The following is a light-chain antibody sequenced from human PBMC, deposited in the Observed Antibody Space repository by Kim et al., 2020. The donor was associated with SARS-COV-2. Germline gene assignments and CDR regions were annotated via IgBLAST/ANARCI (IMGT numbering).Light chain of an antibody. CDR1: STDIGDYNY. Sequence: QSALTQPPSASGSPGQSVTISCTGTSTDIGDYNYVSWYQQHPGKAPKLMIYEVSKRPSGVPDRFSGSKSGNMASLTVSGLQAEDEAYYHCTSYSGSNTVIFGGGTKVTVL. CDR2: EVS. J-gene: IGLJ2*01. CDR3: TSYSGSNTVI. V-gene: IGLV2-8*01.